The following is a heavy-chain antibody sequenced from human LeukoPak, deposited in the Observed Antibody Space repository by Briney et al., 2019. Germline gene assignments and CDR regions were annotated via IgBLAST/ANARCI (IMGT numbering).Heavy chain of an antibody. V-gene: IGHV3-53*01. CDR1: GFTVSSNY. CDR3: ARGTSSGYFQLYFDY. CDR2: IYSGGST. D-gene: IGHD3-22*01. Sequence: GGSLRLSCAASGFTVSSNYMTWVREAPGKGLEWVSVIYSGGSTYYADSVKGRFTISRDNSKNTLYLQMNSLRGEDTAVYYCARGTSSGYFQLYFDYWGQGTLVTVSS. J-gene: IGHJ4*02.